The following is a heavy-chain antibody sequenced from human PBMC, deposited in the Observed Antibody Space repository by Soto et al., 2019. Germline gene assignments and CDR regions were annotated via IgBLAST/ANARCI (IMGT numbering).Heavy chain of an antibody. CDR3: AHSHDYNNDDWFYP. Sequence: QITLKESGPTLVTPTQTLTLTCTFSGFSLSISGVGVGWIRQPPGKAPEWLALIRWDEDKRYSPSPRSRLSITQDTAKNQVVLTMTNMDPVDTATYYWAHSHDYNNDDWFYPWGQGTLVNVSS. J-gene: IGHJ5*02. CDR2: IRWDEDK. CDR1: GFSLSISGVG. V-gene: IGHV2-5*02. D-gene: IGHD4-4*01.